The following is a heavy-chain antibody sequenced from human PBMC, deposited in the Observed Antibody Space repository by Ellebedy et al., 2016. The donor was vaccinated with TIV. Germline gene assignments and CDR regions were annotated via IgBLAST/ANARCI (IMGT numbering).Heavy chain of an antibody. V-gene: IGHV4-34*01. CDR3: ARSDYGDYDFDY. Sequence: GSLRLSCTVYGASFSDYYWTWIRQPPGRGLEWIGEIHPSGSTTYNSSLQSRVAMSVDTSKSHFSLKLSSVTAADTAVYYCARSDYGDYDFDYWGQGTLVTVSS. CDR2: IHPSGST. CDR1: GASFSDYY. D-gene: IGHD4-17*01. J-gene: IGHJ4*02.